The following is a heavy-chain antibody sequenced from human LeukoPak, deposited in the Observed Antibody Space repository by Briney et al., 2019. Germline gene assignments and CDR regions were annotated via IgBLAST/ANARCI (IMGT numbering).Heavy chain of an antibody. J-gene: IGHJ6*02. CDR2: IYYSGST. V-gene: IGHV4-59*01. CDR3: ASGHPDYYYGMDV. CDR1: GGSFSGYY. Sequence: SETLSLTCAVYGGSFSGYYWSWIRQPPGKGLEWIGYIYYSGSTNYNPSLKSRVTISVDTSKNQFSLKLSSVTAADTAVYYCASGHPDYYYGMDVWGQGTTVTVSS.